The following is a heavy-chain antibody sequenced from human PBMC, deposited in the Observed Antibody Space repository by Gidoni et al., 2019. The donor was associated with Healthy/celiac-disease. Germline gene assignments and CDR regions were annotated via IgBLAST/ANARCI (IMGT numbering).Heavy chain of an antibody. CDR1: GFTFSSYW. J-gene: IGHJ3*02. CDR2: IKQDGSEK. D-gene: IGHD3-10*01. V-gene: IGHV3-7*01. CDR3: ASFGTMVRGASDAFDI. Sequence: SCAASGFTFSSYWMSWVRQAPGKGLEWVANIKQDGSEKYYVDSVKGRFTISRDNAKNSLYLKMNSLRAEDTAVYYCASFGTMVRGASDAFDIWGQGTMVTVSS.